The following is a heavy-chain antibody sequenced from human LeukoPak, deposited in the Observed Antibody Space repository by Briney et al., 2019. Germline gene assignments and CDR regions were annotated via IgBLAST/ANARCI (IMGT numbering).Heavy chain of an antibody. J-gene: IGHJ4*02. Sequence: SVKVSCKASGGTFSSYAISWVRQAPGQGLEWMGRIIPILGIANYAQKFQGRVTITADKSTSTAYTELSSLRSEDTAVYYCARDMSHYYGSGSYYRSGHHYFDYWGQGTLVTVSS. D-gene: IGHD3-10*01. CDR1: GGTFSSYA. V-gene: IGHV1-69*04. CDR3: ARDMSHYYGSGSYYRSGHHYFDY. CDR2: IIPILGIA.